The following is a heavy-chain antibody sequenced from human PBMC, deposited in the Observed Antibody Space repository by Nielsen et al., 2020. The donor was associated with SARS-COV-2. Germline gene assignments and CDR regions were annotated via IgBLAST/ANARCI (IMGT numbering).Heavy chain of an antibody. V-gene: IGHV3-23*01. Sequence: GESLKISCAASGFTFSSYAMSWVRQAPGKGLEWVSAISGSGGSTYYADSVKGRFTISRDNAKNSLYLQMNSLRAEDTALYYCAKDSRYDFWSGYLGNWFDPWGQGTLVTVSS. CDR3: AKDSRYDFWSGYLGNWFDP. D-gene: IGHD3-3*01. CDR1: GFTFSSYA. CDR2: ISGSGGST. J-gene: IGHJ5*02.